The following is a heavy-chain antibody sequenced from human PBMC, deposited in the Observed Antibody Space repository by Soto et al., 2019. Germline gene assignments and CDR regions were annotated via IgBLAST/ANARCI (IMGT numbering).Heavy chain of an antibody. CDR1: GYTFIRNG. CDR2: ISPNSGNT. D-gene: IGHD3-22*01. Sequence: VPLVQSGAEVKKPGASVNVSCKTSGYTFIRNGISWVRQAPGQGLEWMGWISPNSGNTKYAQKLQGRVLMTTDTSTSTAYMELRSLRSDDTAVYYCVKDRDSNSWPSRDVWGPGTTVTVSS. V-gene: IGHV1-18*01. J-gene: IGHJ6*02. CDR3: VKDRDSNSWPSRDV.